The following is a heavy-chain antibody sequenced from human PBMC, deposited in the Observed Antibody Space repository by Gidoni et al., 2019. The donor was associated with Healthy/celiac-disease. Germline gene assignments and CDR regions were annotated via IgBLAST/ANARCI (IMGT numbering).Heavy chain of an antibody. Sequence: QVQLVQSGAEVKKPGASVKVSCKASGYTFTGYYMHWVRQAPGQGLEWMGWINPNSGGTNYAQKFQGWVTMTRDTSISTAYMELSRLRSDDTAVYYCARGHVDTAMVLPWTPLDYWGQGTLVTVSS. CDR1: GYTFTGYY. D-gene: IGHD5-18*01. V-gene: IGHV1-2*04. CDR2: INPNSGGT. J-gene: IGHJ4*02. CDR3: ARGHVDTAMVLPWTPLDY.